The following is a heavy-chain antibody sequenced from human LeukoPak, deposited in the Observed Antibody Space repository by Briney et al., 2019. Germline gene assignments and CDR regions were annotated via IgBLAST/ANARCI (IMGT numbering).Heavy chain of an antibody. V-gene: IGHV3-23*01. D-gene: IGHD2-2*01. CDR3: AKLWGPYCSSTSCSLTDY. J-gene: IGHJ4*02. Sequence: GGSLRLSCAASGFTFSSYAMSWVRQAPGKGLEWVSAISGSGDSTYYADSVKGRFTISRDNSKNTLYLQMNSLRAEDTAVYYCAKLWGPYCSSTSCSLTDYWGQGTLVTVSS. CDR2: ISGSGDST. CDR1: GFTFSSYA.